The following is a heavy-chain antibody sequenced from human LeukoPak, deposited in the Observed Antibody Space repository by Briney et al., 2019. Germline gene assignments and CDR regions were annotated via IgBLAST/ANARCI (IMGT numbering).Heavy chain of an antibody. V-gene: IGHV4-59*01. Sequence: SETLSLACTVSGGSISSYYWSWIRQPPGKGLEWIGYIYYSGSTNYNPSLKSRVTISVDTSKNQFSLKLSSVTAADTAVYYCASSSWYGGEDYWGQGTLVTVSS. CDR3: ASSSWYGGEDY. D-gene: IGHD2-21*01. CDR1: GGSISSYY. J-gene: IGHJ4*02. CDR2: IYYSGST.